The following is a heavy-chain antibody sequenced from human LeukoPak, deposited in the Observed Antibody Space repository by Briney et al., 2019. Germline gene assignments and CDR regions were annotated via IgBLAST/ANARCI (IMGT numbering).Heavy chain of an antibody. CDR2: IYYSGST. CDR1: GGSISSSSYY. D-gene: IGHD4-17*01. Sequence: SETLSLTCTVSGGSISSSSYYWGWIRQPPGKGLEWIGSIYYSGSTYYNPSLKSRVTISVDTSKNQFSLKLSSVTAADTAVYYCARELEDYGDYVFDYWGQGTLVTVSS. J-gene: IGHJ4*02. V-gene: IGHV4-39*07. CDR3: ARELEDYGDYVFDY.